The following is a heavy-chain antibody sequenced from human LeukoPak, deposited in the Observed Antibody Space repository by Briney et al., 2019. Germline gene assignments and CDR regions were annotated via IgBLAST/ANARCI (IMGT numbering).Heavy chain of an antibody. CDR2: INPSGGST. CDR3: ARDRGSGYYFHDAFDI. Sequence: GSSVKVSCKASGGTFSSYAISWVRQAPGQGLEWMGIINPSGGSTSYAQKFQGRVTMTRDMSTSTVYMELSSLRSEDTAVYYCARDRGSGYYFHDAFDIWGQGTMVTVSS. D-gene: IGHD3-3*01. J-gene: IGHJ3*02. V-gene: IGHV1-46*01. CDR1: GGTFSSYA.